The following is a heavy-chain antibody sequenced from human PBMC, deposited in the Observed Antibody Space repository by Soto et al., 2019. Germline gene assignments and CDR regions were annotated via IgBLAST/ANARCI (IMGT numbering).Heavy chain of an antibody. CDR2: ISGSGGST. CDR1: GFTFSSYA. V-gene: IGHV3-23*01. J-gene: IGHJ6*03. D-gene: IGHD6-13*01. CDR3: AKDGRGSSSWYLKPYYYYYYMDV. Sequence: GGSLRLSCAASGFTFSSYAMSWVRQAPGKGLEWVSAISGSGGSTYYADSVKGRFTISRDNSKNTLYLQMNSLRAEDTAVYYCAKDGRGSSSWYLKPYYYYYYMDVWGKGTTVTVSS.